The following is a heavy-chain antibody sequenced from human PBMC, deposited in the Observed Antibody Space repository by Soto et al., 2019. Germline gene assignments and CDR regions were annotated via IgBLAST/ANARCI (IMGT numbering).Heavy chain of an antibody. Sequence: QVQLVESGRGVVQPGRSLRLSCAASGFTFSSYGMHWVRQAPGKGLEWVAGIWYDGSKKYYADSVEGRFTISRDNSKNTLSLQMSSLKTEDTAVYFCARWYGTGMLFDLWGQGTLVTVSS. CDR2: IWYDGSKK. CDR1: GFTFSSYG. J-gene: IGHJ5*02. CDR3: ARWYGTGMLFDL. D-gene: IGHD2-8*01. V-gene: IGHV3-33*01.